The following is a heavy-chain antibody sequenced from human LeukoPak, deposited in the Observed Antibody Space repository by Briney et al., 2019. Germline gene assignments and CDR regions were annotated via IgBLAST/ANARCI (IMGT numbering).Heavy chain of an antibody. CDR2: ISSRGSTF. D-gene: IGHD2-2*01. CDR1: GFTFSSYE. V-gene: IGHV3-48*03. CDR3: ARDRSGYCSSTSCYQVQMDV. Sequence: PGGSLRLSCAASGFTFSSYEFNWVRQAPGERLEWVSYISSRGSTFYYADSVKGRFIISRDNEKNSLYLQMNTLRVEDTAVYYCARDRSGYCSSTSCYQVQMDVWGKGTTVTVSS. J-gene: IGHJ6*04.